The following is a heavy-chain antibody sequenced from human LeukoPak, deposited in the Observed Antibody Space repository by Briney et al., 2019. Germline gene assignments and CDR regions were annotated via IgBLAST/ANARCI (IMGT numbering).Heavy chain of an antibody. J-gene: IGHJ3*02. V-gene: IGHV4-38-2*02. CDR1: GYSISSGYY. CDR2: IYHSGST. D-gene: IGHD6-13*01. CDR3: ARDLSRGGAFDI. Sequence: PSETLSLTCTVSGYSISSGYYWGWIRPPPGKGLEWIGIIYHSGSTYYNPSLKSRVTISVDTSKNQFSLKLSSVTAADTAVYYCARDLSRGGAFDIWGQGTMVTVSS.